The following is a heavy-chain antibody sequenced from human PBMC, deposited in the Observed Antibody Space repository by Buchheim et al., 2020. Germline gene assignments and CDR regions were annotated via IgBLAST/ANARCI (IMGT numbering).Heavy chain of an antibody. CDR1: GFTFRNCA. Sequence: EVQLLESGGGFVQPGGSLRLSCAASGFTFRNCAMIWVRQAPGKGLEWVSAISGSGGSTYYADSVKGRFTISRDNSKNTLYLQMNSLIAEDTAVYYCAKSRGITMVRGVICWGQGTL. CDR3: AKSRGITMVRGVIC. J-gene: IGHJ4*02. D-gene: IGHD3-10*01. V-gene: IGHV3-23*01. CDR2: ISGSGGST.